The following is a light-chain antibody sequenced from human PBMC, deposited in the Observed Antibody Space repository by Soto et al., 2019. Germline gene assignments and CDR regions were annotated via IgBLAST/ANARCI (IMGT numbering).Light chain of an antibody. CDR3: QQSYSTPWT. Sequence: EIVLTQSPATLSLSPGERATLSCSASQSVSSSYLAWYQQKPGQAPRLLIYGASSRATGIPDRFSGSGSGTDFTLTISSLQPEDFATYYCQQSYSTPWTFGQGTKVDIK. J-gene: IGKJ1*01. CDR2: GAS. CDR1: QSVSSSY. V-gene: IGKV3D-20*02.